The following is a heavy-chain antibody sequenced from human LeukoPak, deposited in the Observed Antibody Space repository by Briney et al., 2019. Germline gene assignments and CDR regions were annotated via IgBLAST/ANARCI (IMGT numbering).Heavy chain of an antibody. CDR3: VKGLRSYGYSLFDY. V-gene: IGHV3-23*01. CDR2: ISGGGETS. J-gene: IGHJ4*02. Sequence: PGGSLRLSCVASGFTFSNHAMNWVRQAPGEGLEWVSVISGGGETSYYADSVKGRFTISRDNSKNTIYLQMNSLGAEDTAVYYCVKGLRSYGYSLFDYWGQGSLVIVSS. CDR1: GFTFSNHA. D-gene: IGHD5-18*01.